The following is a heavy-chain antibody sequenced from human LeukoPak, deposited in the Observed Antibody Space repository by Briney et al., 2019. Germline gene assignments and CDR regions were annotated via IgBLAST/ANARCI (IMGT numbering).Heavy chain of an antibody. CDR2: FDPGDGET. D-gene: IGHD3-22*01. V-gene: IGHV1-24*01. CDR1: GYTLTELS. J-gene: IGHJ4*02. CDR3: ASGPSPGPYYYDSSGYRY. Sequence: GASVKVSCKVSGYTLTELSMHWVRQAPGKGLEWMGGFDPGDGETIYAQKFQGRVTMTEDTSTDTAYMELSSLRSEDTAVYYCASGPSPGPYYYDSSGYRYWGQGTLVTVSS.